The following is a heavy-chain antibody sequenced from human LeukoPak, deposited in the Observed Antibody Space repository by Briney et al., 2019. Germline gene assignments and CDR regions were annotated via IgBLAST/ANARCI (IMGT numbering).Heavy chain of an antibody. CDR3: SPLGSGVDY. CDR2: ISRSGGTT. V-gene: IGHV3-23*01. Sequence: SGGSLRLSCAASGFIFISYAMSWVRQAPGKGLWWDSVISRSGGTTYYTDCVKGQFTISRDNSNSTRYRQIHRLRAEDTAVYYSSPLGSGVDYWRQGTLVTVSS. J-gene: IGHJ4*02. D-gene: IGHD6-19*01. CDR1: GFIFISYA.